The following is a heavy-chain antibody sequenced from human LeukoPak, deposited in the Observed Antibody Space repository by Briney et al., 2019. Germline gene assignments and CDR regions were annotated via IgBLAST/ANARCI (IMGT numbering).Heavy chain of an antibody. D-gene: IGHD4-23*01. CDR2: INHSGSA. Sequence: SETLSLTCAVYGGSFSGYYWSWIRQPPGKGLEWIGEINHSGSANYNPSLKSRVTISVDTSKNQFSLKLSSVTAADTAVYYCARHKTVVTPLSAFDIWGQGTMVTVSS. V-gene: IGHV4-34*01. CDR3: ARHKTVVTPLSAFDI. J-gene: IGHJ3*02. CDR1: GGSFSGYY.